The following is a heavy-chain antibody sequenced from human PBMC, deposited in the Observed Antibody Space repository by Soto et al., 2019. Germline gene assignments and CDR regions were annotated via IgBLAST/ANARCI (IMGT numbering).Heavy chain of an antibody. CDR3: ARGGSGWKALNWFDP. J-gene: IGHJ5*02. V-gene: IGHV4-31*11. CDR1: GASIDNNGYS. CDR2: NNNRGDT. Sequence: QVQLQESGPGLVIPSQTLTLTCAVSGASIDNNGYSWTWIRQHPGKGLEWIGTNNNRGDTYYNPSLKSRLTISLDTSQKHFSLRLNAVTAADTATYYCARGGSGWKALNWFDPWVQGIMVTVSS. D-gene: IGHD6-19*01.